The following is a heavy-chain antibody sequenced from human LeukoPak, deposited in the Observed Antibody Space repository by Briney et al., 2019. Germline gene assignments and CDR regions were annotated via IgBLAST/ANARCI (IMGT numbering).Heavy chain of an antibody. D-gene: IGHD5-24*01. CDR1: GFTFSSYS. Sequence: GGSLRLSCAASGFTFSSYSMNWVRQAPGKGLEWVSSISSSSSYIYYADSVKGRFTISRDNAKNSLYLQMNSLRAEDTAVYYCAREHGHGGDAFDIWGQGTMVTVSS. CDR2: ISSSSSYI. J-gene: IGHJ3*02. CDR3: AREHGHGGDAFDI. V-gene: IGHV3-21*01.